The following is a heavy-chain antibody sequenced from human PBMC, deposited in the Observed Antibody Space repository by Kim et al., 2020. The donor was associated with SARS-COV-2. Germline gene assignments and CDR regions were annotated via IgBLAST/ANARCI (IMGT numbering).Heavy chain of an antibody. CDR2: INHSGST. D-gene: IGHD6-13*01. CDR3: RQEAAAGTSLYYYGMDV. Sequence: SETLSLTCAVYGGSFSGYYWSWIRQPPGKGLEWIGEINHSGSTNYNPSLKSRVTISVDTSKNQFSLKLSSVTAADTAVYYCRQEAAAGTSLYYYGMDVCGQGTTVTDSS. V-gene: IGHV4-34*01. CDR1: GGSFSGYY. J-gene: IGHJ6*02.